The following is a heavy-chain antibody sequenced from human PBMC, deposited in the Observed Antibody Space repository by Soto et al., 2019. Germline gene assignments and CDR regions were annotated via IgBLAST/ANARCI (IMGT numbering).Heavy chain of an antibody. Sequence: HVEIVQSGAEVKMPGASVNVSCKSSGYNFTNHAMHWVRQAPGQRLEWRGWINAATGNTQYSQRFQDRFIISRDTSASTASMELSSLRSEDTAVYYCVRGAARRPPVTRAFDLWGRGTFVTVSS. CDR1: GYNFTNHA. CDR2: INAATGNT. D-gene: IGHD4-17*01. J-gene: IGHJ3*01. CDR3: VRGAARRPPVTRAFDL. V-gene: IGHV1-3*01.